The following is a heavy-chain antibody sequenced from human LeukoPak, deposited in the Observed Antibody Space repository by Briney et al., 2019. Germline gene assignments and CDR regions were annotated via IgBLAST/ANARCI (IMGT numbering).Heavy chain of an antibody. CDR2: INWNGGST. D-gene: IGHD3-10*01. Sequence: PGGSLRLSCAASGFTFDDYGMSWVRQAPGKGLEWVSGINWNGGSTGYADSVKGRFTISRDNAKNSLYLQMNSLRAEDTALYYCARGDYYGSGSSGGGYWGQGTLVTVSS. CDR3: ARGDYYGSGSSGGGY. J-gene: IGHJ4*02. V-gene: IGHV3-20*04. CDR1: GFTFDDYG.